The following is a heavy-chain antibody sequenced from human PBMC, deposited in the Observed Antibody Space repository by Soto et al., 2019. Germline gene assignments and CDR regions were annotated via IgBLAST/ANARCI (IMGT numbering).Heavy chain of an antibody. CDR3: ARYDSSGYYWPYYYYGMDV. CDR2: ISSSSSYI. CDR1: GFTFRSYG. V-gene: IGHV3-21*01. Sequence: PGGSLRLSCTASGFTFRSYGMHWVRQAPGKGLEWVSSISSSSSYIYYADSVKGRFTISRDNAKNSLYLQMNSLRAEDTAVYYCARYDSSGYYWPYYYYGMDVWGQGTTVTVSS. J-gene: IGHJ6*02. D-gene: IGHD3-22*01.